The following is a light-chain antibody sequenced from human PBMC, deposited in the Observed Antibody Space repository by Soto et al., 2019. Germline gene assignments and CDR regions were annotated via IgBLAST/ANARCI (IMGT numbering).Light chain of an antibody. CDR1: SSNIGSNY. V-gene: IGLV1-47*01. Sequence: QAVVTQPPSASGTPGQRVTISCSGSSSNIGSNYVYWYQQLPGTAPKPLIYRNNQRPSGVPDRFSGSKSGTSASLAISGLRSEDEAEYYCAAWDDSLSGGVFGGGTKLTVL. J-gene: IGLJ2*01. CDR2: RNN. CDR3: AAWDDSLSGGV.